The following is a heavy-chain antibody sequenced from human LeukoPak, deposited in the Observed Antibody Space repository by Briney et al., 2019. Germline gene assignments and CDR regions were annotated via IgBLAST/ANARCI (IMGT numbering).Heavy chain of an antibody. CDR2: INTYNGIT. Sequence: ASVNVSCTTSGYIFNHYSISWVRQAPGKGLEWMGWINTYNGITKYAQKFQGRVAITTDTSMRTVYRDLRGLGPDDTAVYFCATDGGRAYHDHPIGNWGQGTQVTVSS. CDR1: GYIFNHYS. CDR3: ATDGGRAYHDHPIGN. V-gene: IGHV1-18*04. D-gene: IGHD6-13*01. J-gene: IGHJ4*02.